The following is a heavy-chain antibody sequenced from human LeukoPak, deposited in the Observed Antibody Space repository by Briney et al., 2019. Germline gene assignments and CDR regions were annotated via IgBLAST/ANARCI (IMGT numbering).Heavy chain of an antibody. J-gene: IGHJ4*02. D-gene: IGHD6-19*01. CDR2: IRSKANSYAI. Sequence: GGSLKLSCAASGFTFSCSAMHWVRQASGKGLEWVGRIRSKANSYAIAYAASVKGRFTISRDDSKNTAYLRMNSLKTEDTAVYYCTRAGDHSSGWGQGTLVTVSS. CDR3: TRAGDHSSG. CDR1: GFTFSCSA. V-gene: IGHV3-73*01.